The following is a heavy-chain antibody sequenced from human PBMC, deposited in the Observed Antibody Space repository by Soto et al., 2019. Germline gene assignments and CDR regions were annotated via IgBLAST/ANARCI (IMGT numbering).Heavy chain of an antibody. CDR2: IWYDGSNK. V-gene: IGHV3-33*01. D-gene: IGHD2-15*01. CDR1: GFTFSRYG. J-gene: IGHJ6*02. CDR3: ARGVATGGMDV. Sequence: LRLSCAASGFTFSRYGMHWVRQAPGKGLEWVAVIWYDGSNKYYADSVKGRFTISRDNSKNTLYLQMNRLRAEDTAVYYCARGVATGGMDVWGQGTTVTVSS.